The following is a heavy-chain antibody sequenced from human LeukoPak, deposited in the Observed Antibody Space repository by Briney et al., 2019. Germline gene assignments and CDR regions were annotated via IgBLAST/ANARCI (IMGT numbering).Heavy chain of an antibody. J-gene: IGHJ4*02. D-gene: IGHD2-15*01. CDR3: ASAYRDISY. CDR1: GLRSTDYS. V-gene: IGHV3-21*01. CDR2: IRSGGTST. Sequence: PGGSLRLSCVASGLRSTDYSMNWFRQAPAKGLEWVSSIRSGGTSTYYADSVKGRFTISRDNAQNSLYLQLDTLRVEDTAVYYCASAYRDISYWGQGTLVTVSS.